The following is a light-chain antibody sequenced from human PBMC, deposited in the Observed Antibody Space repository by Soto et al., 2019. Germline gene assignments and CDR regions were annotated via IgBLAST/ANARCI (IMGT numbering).Light chain of an antibody. CDR1: RSSIGSNT. V-gene: IGLV1-44*01. Sequence: VLTQPPSASGTPGQRVTISCSGSRSSIGSNTVNWYQHLPGTAPKLLIYSNNHRPSGVPDRFSASKTGASASLAISGLQSEDEGDYYCAAWDASLGGFYVFGTGTKVTVL. CDR2: SNN. J-gene: IGLJ1*01. CDR3: AAWDASLGGFYV.